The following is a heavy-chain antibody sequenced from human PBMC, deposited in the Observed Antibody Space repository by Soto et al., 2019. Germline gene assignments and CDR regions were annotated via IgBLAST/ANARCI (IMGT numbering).Heavy chain of an antibody. CDR2: IKQDGSEK. CDR1: GFTFSSYW. Sequence: LRLSCAASGFTFSSYWMSWVRQAPGKGLEWVANIKQDGSEKYYVDSVKGRFTISRDNAKNSLYLQMNSLRAEDTAVFYCSGGSPGYYYAMDVWGQGTTVTVSS. D-gene: IGHD2-15*01. J-gene: IGHJ6*02. CDR3: SGGSPGYYYAMDV. V-gene: IGHV3-7*01.